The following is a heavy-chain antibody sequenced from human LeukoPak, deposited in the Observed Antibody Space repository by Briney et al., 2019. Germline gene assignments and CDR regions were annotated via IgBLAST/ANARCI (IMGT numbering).Heavy chain of an antibody. CDR1: GFTFISYG. Sequence: GGSLRLSCAASGFTFISYGMHWVRQAPGKGLEWVTFIRYDGSNKYYADSVKGRFIISRDNSKNTLYLVMNSLRVDDTAVYYCAKAVDLATISVDIWGQGTMVTVSS. V-gene: IGHV3-30*02. J-gene: IGHJ3*02. D-gene: IGHD5-24*01. CDR2: IRYDGSNK. CDR3: AKAVDLATISVDI.